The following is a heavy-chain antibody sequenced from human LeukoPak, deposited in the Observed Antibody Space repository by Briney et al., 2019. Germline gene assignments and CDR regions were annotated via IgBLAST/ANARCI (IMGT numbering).Heavy chain of an antibody. CDR2: MYNSGST. Sequence: PSETQSLTCTVSGGSISGSYWSWIRQPPGKGLEWIAYMYNSGSTNYNPSLKSRVTISIDTSKNQFSLKLSSLTAADTAIYYCARGIESYGDYGYWGQGILVTVSS. J-gene: IGHJ4*02. D-gene: IGHD4-17*01. V-gene: IGHV4-59*01. CDR1: GGSISGSY. CDR3: ARGIESYGDYGY.